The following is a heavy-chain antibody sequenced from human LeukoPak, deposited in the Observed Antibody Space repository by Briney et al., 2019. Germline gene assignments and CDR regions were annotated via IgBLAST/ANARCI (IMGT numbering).Heavy chain of an antibody. Sequence: GASVKVSCKASGFTFTSSAMQWVRQARGQRLEWIGWIVVGSGNTNYAQKFQERVTITRDMSTSTAYMELSSLRSEDTAVYHCAARYYYDSSGYSEAFDPWGQGTLVTVSS. CDR2: IVVGSGNT. D-gene: IGHD3-22*01. V-gene: IGHV1-58*02. CDR3: AARYYYDSSGYSEAFDP. CDR1: GFTFTSSA. J-gene: IGHJ5*02.